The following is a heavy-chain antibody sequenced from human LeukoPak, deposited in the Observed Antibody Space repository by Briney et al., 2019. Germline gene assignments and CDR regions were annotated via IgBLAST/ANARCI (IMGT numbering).Heavy chain of an antibody. V-gene: IGHV4-59*01. D-gene: IGHD3-10*01. CDR1: GGSISSYY. J-gene: IGHJ4*02. CDR2: IYYSGST. CDR3: ARVRQPTNPYYFDY. Sequence: SETLSLTCTVSGGSISSYYWSWIRQPPGKGLEWIGYIYYSGSTNYNPSLKSRVTISVDTSKNQFSLKLSSVTAADTAVYYCARVRQPTNPYYFDYWGQGTLDTVSS.